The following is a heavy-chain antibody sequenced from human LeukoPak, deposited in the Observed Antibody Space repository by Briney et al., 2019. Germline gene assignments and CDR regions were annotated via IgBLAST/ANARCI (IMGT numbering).Heavy chain of an antibody. V-gene: IGHV3-23*01. Sequence: GGSLRLSCAASGFTFSNYAMTWVRQAPGKGLEWVSTISGGGGNTYYADSVKGRLTISRDNSKNTLDLQMNSLRAEDTALYYSARGPLNTFGVDAWGHGTTVTVSS. CDR2: ISGGGGNT. CDR3: ARGPLNTFGVDA. CDR1: GFTFSNYA. D-gene: IGHD1/OR15-1a*01. J-gene: IGHJ6*02.